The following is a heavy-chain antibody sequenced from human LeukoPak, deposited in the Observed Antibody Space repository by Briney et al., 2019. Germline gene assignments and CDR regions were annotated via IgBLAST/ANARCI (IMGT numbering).Heavy chain of an antibody. V-gene: IGHV1-18*01. J-gene: IGHJ4*02. CDR1: GYTFKNYG. CDR2: ISCYNGDT. CDR3: ARDNPYYYLY. D-gene: IGHD3-22*01. Sequence: ASVKVSCKASGYTFKNYGISWVRQAPGQGLEWMGWISCYNGDTKYTQKLQGRVTMTTDTSTSTAYMELRSLRSDGTAVYYCARDNPYYYLYWGQGTLVTVSS.